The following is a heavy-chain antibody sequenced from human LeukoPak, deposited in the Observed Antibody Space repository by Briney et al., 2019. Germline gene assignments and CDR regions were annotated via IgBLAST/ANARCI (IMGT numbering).Heavy chain of an antibody. Sequence: SETLSLTCAVYGGSFSGYYWSWIRQPPGKGLEWIGEINHSGSTNYNPSLKSRVTISVDTSKNQFSLKLSSVTAADTAVYFCAREGIASGVIGFHHYYMDVWGIGTTVTVSS. CDR3: AREGIASGVIGFHHYYMDV. CDR2: INHSGST. J-gene: IGHJ6*03. CDR1: GGSFSGYY. D-gene: IGHD3-16*02. V-gene: IGHV4-34*01.